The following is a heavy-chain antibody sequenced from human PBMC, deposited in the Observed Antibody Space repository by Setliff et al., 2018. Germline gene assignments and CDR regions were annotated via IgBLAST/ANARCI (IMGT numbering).Heavy chain of an antibody. J-gene: IGHJ4*02. CDR3: ARAPGRNILGDY. Sequence: PSETLSLTCTVSGESIRSNNWWNWVRQPPGKGLEWIGDIYQSGTTNYNPSLKSRVTISADTSKNQFSLKLKSVTAADTAVYYCARAPGRNILGDYWGQGALVTVSS. CDR1: GESIRSNNW. D-gene: IGHD7-27*01. CDR2: IYQSGTT. V-gene: IGHV4-4*02.